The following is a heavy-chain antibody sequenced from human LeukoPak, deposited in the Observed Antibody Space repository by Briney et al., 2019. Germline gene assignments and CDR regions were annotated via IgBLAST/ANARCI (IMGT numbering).Heavy chain of an antibody. Sequence: SVKVSCKASGYTFTSYGISWVRQAPGQGLEWMGGIIPISGTANYAQMFQGRVTITADDSTSTAYMELSSLRSEDTAVYYCARVGSKGIVGPFDYWGQGTLVTVSS. CDR2: IIPISGTA. J-gene: IGHJ4*02. V-gene: IGHV1-69*13. CDR1: GYTFTSYG. CDR3: ARVGSKGIVGPFDY. D-gene: IGHD2-21*01.